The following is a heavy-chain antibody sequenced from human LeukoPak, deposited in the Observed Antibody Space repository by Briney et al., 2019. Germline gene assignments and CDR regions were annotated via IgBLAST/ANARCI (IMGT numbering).Heavy chain of an antibody. CDR2: IKQDGSEK. J-gene: IGHJ5*02. CDR1: GFTFSDYY. V-gene: IGHV3-7*01. D-gene: IGHD4-17*01. Sequence: GGSLRLSCAASGFTFSDYYMSWIRQAPGKGLEWVANIKQDGSEKYYVDSVKGRFTISRDNAKNSLYLQMNSLRAEDTAVYYCARVGDYGDYGPENWFDPWGQGTLVTVSS. CDR3: ARVGDYGDYGPENWFDP.